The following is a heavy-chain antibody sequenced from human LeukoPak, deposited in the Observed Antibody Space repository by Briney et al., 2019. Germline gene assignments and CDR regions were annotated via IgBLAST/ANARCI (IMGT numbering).Heavy chain of an antibody. J-gene: IGHJ4*02. D-gene: IGHD5-12*01. CDR1: GDTSTRYY. CDR2: INPSGGSI. Sequence: ASVKVSCKASGDTSTRYYMHWVRQAPGKGLEWMGIINPSGGSINYAQNLQDRVTMTTDTSTSTAYIELRSLRSDNTAVYYCARGYIYGYRDYFAFWGQATLVTVSS. CDR3: ARGYIYGYRDYFAF. V-gene: IGHV1-46*01.